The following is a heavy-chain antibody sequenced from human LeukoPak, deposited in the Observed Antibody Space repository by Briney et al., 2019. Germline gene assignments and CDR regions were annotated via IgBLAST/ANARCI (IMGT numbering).Heavy chain of an antibody. CDR3: ARAIVVVTYYYYMDV. CDR2: INPNSGGT. CDR1: GYTFTGYY. D-gene: IGHD2-2*01. Sequence: ASVKVSCKASGYTFTGYYMHWVRQAPGQGLEWMGWINPNSGGTNYAQKFQGRVTITRDTSISTAYMELSRLRSDDTAVYYCARAIVVVTYYYYMDVWGKGTTVTVSS. V-gene: IGHV1-2*02. J-gene: IGHJ6*03.